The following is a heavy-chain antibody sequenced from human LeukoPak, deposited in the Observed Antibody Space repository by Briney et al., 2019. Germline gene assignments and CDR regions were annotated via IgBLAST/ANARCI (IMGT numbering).Heavy chain of an antibody. V-gene: IGHV1-24*01. J-gene: IGHJ4*02. Sequence: GGSLRLSCAASGFTFSSYAMHWVRQAPGKGLEWMGGFDPEDGETIYAQKFQGRVTMTEDTSTDTAYMELSSLRSEDTAVYYCATMAGVYYDSSGYPEGDYWGQGTLVTVSS. CDR2: FDPEDGET. CDR3: ATMAGVYYDSSGYPEGDY. CDR1: GFTFSSYA. D-gene: IGHD3-22*01.